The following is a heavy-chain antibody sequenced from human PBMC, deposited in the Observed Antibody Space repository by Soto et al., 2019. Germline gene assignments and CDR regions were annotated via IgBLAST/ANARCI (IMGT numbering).Heavy chain of an antibody. CDR2: IYHSGST. Sequence: QVQLQESGPGLVKPSGTLSLTCAVSGGSISSSNWWSWVRQPPGKGLEWIGEIYHSGSTNYNPSLKSLVAISVDKSKNPFSLTLSSVTAADTAVYYCARVSGSYYYGMDVWGQGITVTVSS. D-gene: IGHD1-26*01. V-gene: IGHV4-4*02. CDR3: ARVSGSYYYGMDV. J-gene: IGHJ6*02. CDR1: GGSISSSNW.